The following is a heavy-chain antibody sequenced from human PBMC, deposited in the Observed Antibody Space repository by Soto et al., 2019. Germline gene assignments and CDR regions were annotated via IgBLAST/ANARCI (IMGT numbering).Heavy chain of an antibody. CDR2: INSDGSST. D-gene: IGHD3-16*02. V-gene: IGHV3-74*01. CDR1: GFTFSSYW. J-gene: IGHJ5*02. Sequence: EVQLVESGGGLVQPGGSLRLSCAASGFTFSSYWMHWVRQAPGKGLVWVSRINSDGSSTSYADSVKGRFTISRDNAKNTLYLQRNSLRAEDTAVYYCAPSEISWGSYRYGWFDPWGQGTLVTVSS. CDR3: APSEISWGSYRYGWFDP.